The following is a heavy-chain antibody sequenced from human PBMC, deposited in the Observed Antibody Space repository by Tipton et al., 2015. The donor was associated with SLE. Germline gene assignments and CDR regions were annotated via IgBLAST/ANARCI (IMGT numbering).Heavy chain of an antibody. J-gene: IGHJ4*02. CDR3: ARRMYSATDEYFDY. V-gene: IGHV4-34*01. D-gene: IGHD1-26*01. Sequence: TLSLTCTIYRGSFSGYHWSWIRQPPGKGLEWIGEINYSGSTNYNPSLKSRVTISIGTSKHQLSLKLSSVTAADAAFYYCARRMYSATDEYFDYWGQGTLVTVSS. CDR1: RGSFSGYH. CDR2: INYSGST.